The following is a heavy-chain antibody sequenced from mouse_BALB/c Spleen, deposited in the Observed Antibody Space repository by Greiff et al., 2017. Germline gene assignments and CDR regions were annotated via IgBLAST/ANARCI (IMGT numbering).Heavy chain of an antibody. D-gene: IGHD3-2*02. CDR3: ASLARL. J-gene: IGHJ3*01. Sequence: EVMLVESGGGLVQPGGSRKLSCAASGFTFSSFGMHWVRQAPEKGLEWVAYISSGSSTIYYADTVKGRFTISRDNPKNTLFLQMTSLRSEDTAMYYCASLARLWGQGTLVTVSA. V-gene: IGHV5-17*02. CDR1: GFTFSSFG. CDR2: ISSGSSTI.